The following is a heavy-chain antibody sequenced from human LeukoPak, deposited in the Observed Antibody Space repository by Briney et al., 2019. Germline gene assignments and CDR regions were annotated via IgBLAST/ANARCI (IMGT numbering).Heavy chain of an antibody. CDR3: AKKISMIVVVSPVDY. Sequence: GGSLRLSCAASGFTFSNYAMSWVRQAPGKGLEWVSSISGSGGSTYYAASVKGRFTISRDNSQNTLYLQMSSLRAEDTAVYYCAKKISMIVVVSPVDYWGQGTLVTVSS. V-gene: IGHV3-23*01. D-gene: IGHD3-22*01. J-gene: IGHJ4*02. CDR1: GFTFSNYA. CDR2: ISGSGGST.